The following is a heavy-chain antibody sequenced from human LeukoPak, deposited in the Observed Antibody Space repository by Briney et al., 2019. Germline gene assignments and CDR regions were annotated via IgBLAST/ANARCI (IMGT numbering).Heavy chain of an antibody. CDR2: INHSGST. Sequence: SETLSLTCAVYGGSFSGYYWSWIRQPPGKGLEWIAEINHSGSTNYNPSLKSRVTISVDTSKNQFSLKLSSVTAADTAVYYCARASSGWYVTHHYYYYMDVWGKGTTVTVSS. J-gene: IGHJ6*03. D-gene: IGHD6-19*01. CDR3: ARASSGWYVTHHYYYYMDV. CDR1: GGSFSGYY. V-gene: IGHV4-34*01.